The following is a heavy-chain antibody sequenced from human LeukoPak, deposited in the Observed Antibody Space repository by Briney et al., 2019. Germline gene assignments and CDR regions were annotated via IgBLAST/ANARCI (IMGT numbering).Heavy chain of an antibody. J-gene: IGHJ1*01. CDR2: ISAYNGNT. CDR1: GYTFTSYG. D-gene: IGHD6-19*01. V-gene: IGHV1-18*01. CDR3: ARAIVPALHIAVAGRAEYFQH. Sequence: ASVKVSCKASGYTFTSYGISWVRQAPGQGLERMGWISAYNGNTNYAQKLQGRVTMTTDTSTSTAYMELRSLRSDDTAVYYCARAIVPALHIAVAGRAEYFQHWGQGTLVTVSS.